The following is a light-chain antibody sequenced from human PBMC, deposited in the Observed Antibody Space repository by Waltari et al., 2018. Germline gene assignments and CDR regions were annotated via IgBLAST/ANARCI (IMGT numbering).Light chain of an antibody. V-gene: IGLV2-14*01. CDR2: GVS. Sequence: QSALTQPASVSGSPGQSITISCNGTSSDVGGYNYVSWYQQHLGKAPKLMIYGVSNRPSGVSARFSGSKSGTTASLTISGLQAEDEADYYCSAYASSTTGVFGSGTKVTVL. J-gene: IGLJ1*01. CDR1: SSDVGGYNY. CDR3: SAYASSTTGV.